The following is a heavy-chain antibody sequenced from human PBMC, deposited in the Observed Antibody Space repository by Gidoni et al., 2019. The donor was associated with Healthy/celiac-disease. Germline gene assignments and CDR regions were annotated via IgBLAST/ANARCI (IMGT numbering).Heavy chain of an antibody. J-gene: IGHJ3*02. CDR3: ANNPVRSGTKDAFDI. CDR2: ISGSGGST. Sequence: EVQLLESGGGLVQPGGSMRLSSAASGFPFSSYAMCWVRQSPGKGLEWVSAISGSGGSTYYADSVKGRFTISRDNSKNTLYLQMNSLRAEDTAVYYCANNPVRSGTKDAFDIWGQGTMVTVSS. D-gene: IGHD4-17*01. CDR1: GFPFSSYA. V-gene: IGHV3-23*01.